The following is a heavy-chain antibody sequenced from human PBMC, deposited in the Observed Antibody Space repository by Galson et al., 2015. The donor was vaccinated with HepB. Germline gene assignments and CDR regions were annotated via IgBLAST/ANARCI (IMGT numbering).Heavy chain of an antibody. CDR2: IRQDGSQK. CDR3: ARESYDSVSSVDFDY. Sequence: SLRLSCAAXGFIXXXFWMSWVRQAPGKGLEWVATIRQDGSQKYYVDSVKGRFTISRDNAKNSLYLQMNSLRAEDTAVYYCARESYDSVSSVDFDYWGQGTLLTXSS. V-gene: IGHV3-7*03. D-gene: IGHD5-12*01. J-gene: IGHJ4*02. CDR1: GFIXXXFW.